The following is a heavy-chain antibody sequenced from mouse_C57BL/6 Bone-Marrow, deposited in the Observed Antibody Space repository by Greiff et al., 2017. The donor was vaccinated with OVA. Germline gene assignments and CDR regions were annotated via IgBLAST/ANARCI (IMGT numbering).Heavy chain of an antibody. CDR3: ASAITTDWYFDV. CDR2: IYPGSGST. V-gene: IGHV1-55*01. D-gene: IGHD1-2*01. Sequence: VQLQQPGAELVKPGASVKMSCKASGYTFTSYWITWVKQRPGQGLEWIGDIYPGSGSTNYNEKFKSKATLTVDTSSSTAYMQLSSLTSEDSAVYYCASAITTDWYFDVWGTGTTVTVSS. J-gene: IGHJ1*03. CDR1: GYTFTSYW.